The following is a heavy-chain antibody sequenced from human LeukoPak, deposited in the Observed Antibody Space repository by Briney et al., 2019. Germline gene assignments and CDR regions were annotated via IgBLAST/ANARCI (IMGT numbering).Heavy chain of an antibody. Sequence: GGSLRLSCAASGFAFSSYAMHWVRQAPGKGLEWVAVISYDGSNKYYADSVKGRFTISRDNSKNTLYLQMNSLRAEDTAVYYCARDLFIVVVPAGDYYGMDVWGQGTTVTVSS. V-gene: IGHV3-30*04. D-gene: IGHD2-2*01. CDR2: ISYDGSNK. CDR1: GFAFSSYA. CDR3: ARDLFIVVVPAGDYYGMDV. J-gene: IGHJ6*02.